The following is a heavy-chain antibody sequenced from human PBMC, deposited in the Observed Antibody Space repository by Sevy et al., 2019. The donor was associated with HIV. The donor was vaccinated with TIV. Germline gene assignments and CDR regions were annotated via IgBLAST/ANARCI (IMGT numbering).Heavy chain of an antibody. Sequence: SETLSLTCTVSGGSINSDHWNWIRQPPGKGLEWIGYVYYTGGTNYNPSLRNRVTISVDRTRNQFSLKLTSVTAADTAVYYCARRNDFDIWGQGTMVTVSS. CDR1: GGSINSDH. J-gene: IGHJ3*02. V-gene: IGHV4-59*08. CDR3: ARRNDFDI. CDR2: VYYTGGT.